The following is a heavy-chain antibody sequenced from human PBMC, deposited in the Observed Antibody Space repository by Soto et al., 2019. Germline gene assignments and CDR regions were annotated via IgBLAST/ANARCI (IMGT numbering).Heavy chain of an antibody. J-gene: IGHJ3*02. CDR3: ARDLNRNDFWSGYYTSYAFDI. CDR1: GGTFSSYT. CDR2: IIPILGIA. V-gene: IGHV1-69*04. D-gene: IGHD3-3*01. Sequence: SVKVSCKASGGTFSSYTISWVRQAPGQGLEWMGRIIPILGIANYAQKFQGRVTITADKSTSTAYMELSSLRSEDTAVYYCARDLNRNDFWSGYYTSYAFDIWGQGTMVTVSS.